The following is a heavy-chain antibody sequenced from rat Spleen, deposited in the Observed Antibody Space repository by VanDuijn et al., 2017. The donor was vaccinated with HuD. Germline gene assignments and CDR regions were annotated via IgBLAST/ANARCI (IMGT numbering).Heavy chain of an antibody. D-gene: IGHD1-2*01. CDR1: GYSITNSYR. Sequence: EVQLQESGPGLVKPSQSLSLTCSVTGYSITNSYRWNWIRKFPGNKLEWMGYINSASTTNFNPSLKTRISITRDTSKNQFFRQVNSVTTEDTATYYCASLYSSYSLYYFDYWGQGVMVTVSS. CDR2: INSASTT. CDR3: ASLYSSYSLYYFDY. J-gene: IGHJ2*01. V-gene: IGHV3-3*01.